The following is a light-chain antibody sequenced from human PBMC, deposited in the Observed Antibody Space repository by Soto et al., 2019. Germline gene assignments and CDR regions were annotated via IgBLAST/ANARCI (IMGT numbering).Light chain of an antibody. CDR3: QEYFQWPPGM. CDR2: DAY. CDR1: QFVSTR. Sequence: EILVTQSPATLSASPGERVTLTCRASQFVSTRLAWYQQRPGQVPRLLIYDAYTRALGISARFSGSGSGTEFTLTISSLQSEDFALYYCQEYFQWPPGMFGPGTKV. J-gene: IGKJ1*01. V-gene: IGKV3-15*01.